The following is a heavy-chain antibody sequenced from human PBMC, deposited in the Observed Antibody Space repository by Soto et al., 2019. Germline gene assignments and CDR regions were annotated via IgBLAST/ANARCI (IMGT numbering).Heavy chain of an antibody. Sequence: LSLTCTVSGGSVSSGSYYWSWIRQPPGKGLEWIGYIYYSGSTNYNPSLKSRVTISVDTSKNQFSLKLSSVTAADTAVYYCARDIVVVPAAIVGGDYYYYGMDVWGQGTTVTVSS. CDR1: GGSVSSGSYY. CDR3: ARDIVVVPAAIVGGDYYYYGMDV. CDR2: IYYSGST. V-gene: IGHV4-61*01. D-gene: IGHD2-2*02. J-gene: IGHJ6*02.